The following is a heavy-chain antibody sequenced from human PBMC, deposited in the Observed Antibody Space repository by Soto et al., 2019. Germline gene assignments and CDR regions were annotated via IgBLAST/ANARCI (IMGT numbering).Heavy chain of an antibody. J-gene: IGHJ3*01. CDR3: ARGNLGGFDL. Sequence: EVQLVESEGGLVQRGGSLRLSCAASGFTFNYYWMHWVRQAPGQGLMWVAHIQNDGSRTTYADSVKGRCTISRDNAKNTMHLQMNSLRAEDTAVYYCARGNLGGFDLWGQGTTVTVSS. CDR2: IQNDGSRT. V-gene: IGHV3-74*01. CDR1: GFTFNYYW. D-gene: IGHD4-4*01.